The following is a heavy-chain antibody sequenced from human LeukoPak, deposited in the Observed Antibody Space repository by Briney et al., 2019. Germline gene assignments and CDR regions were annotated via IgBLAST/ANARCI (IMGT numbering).Heavy chain of an antibody. Sequence: PGRSLRLSCAASGFTFSSYAMHWVRQAPGKGLEWVAVISYDGSNKYYADSVKGRFTISRDNSKNTLYLQMNSLRAEDTAVYYCAKDAWIQLWLRPYYFDYWGQGTLVTVSS. D-gene: IGHD5-18*01. CDR1: GFTFSSYA. J-gene: IGHJ4*02. CDR2: ISYDGSNK. V-gene: IGHV3-30*04. CDR3: AKDAWIQLWLRPYYFDY.